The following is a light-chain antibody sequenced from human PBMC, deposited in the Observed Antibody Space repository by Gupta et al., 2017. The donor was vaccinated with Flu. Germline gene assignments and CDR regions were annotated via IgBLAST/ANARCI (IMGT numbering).Light chain of an antibody. J-gene: IGLJ3*02. CDR1: RSYVGGYNY. V-gene: IGLV2-14*01. CDR3: AAYTTTSTWV. CDR2: EVT. Sequence: SALTQPASVSESPGQSITISRTGTRSYVGGYNYVSGYQQHPGKAPKLMIYEVTARTSGVSNRFSGSRSGNTASLTISVRHAEGGADYFSAAYTTTSTWVFGGGTKLTVL.